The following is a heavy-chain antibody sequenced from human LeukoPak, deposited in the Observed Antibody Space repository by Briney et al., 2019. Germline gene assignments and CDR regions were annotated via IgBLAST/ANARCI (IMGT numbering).Heavy chain of an antibody. CDR2: ISGSGGST. CDR3: AKDPTLYSSGWPDY. CDR1: GFTFSSYA. Sequence: GGSLRLSCAASGFTFSSYAMSWVRQALGKGLEWVSAISGSGGSTYYADSVKGRFAISRDNSKNTLYLQMNSLRAEDTAVYYCAKDPTLYSSGWPDYWGQGTLVTVPS. J-gene: IGHJ4*02. D-gene: IGHD6-19*01. V-gene: IGHV3-23*01.